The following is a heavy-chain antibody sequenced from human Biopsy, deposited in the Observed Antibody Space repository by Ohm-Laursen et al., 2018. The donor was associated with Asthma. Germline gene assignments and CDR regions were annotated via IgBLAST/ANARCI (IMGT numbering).Heavy chain of an antibody. CDR1: GFTFSSYA. CDR3: ARGKTWGRSYYFDY. D-gene: IGHD6-6*01. Sequence: SLRLTCAASGFTFSSYAMHWVRQGPGKGLEWVAGIFFDGSNKYYADSVKGRFTISRDNSKDTLYLQVNSLRGDDTAVYYCARGKTWGRSYYFDYWGQGTLVTVSS. J-gene: IGHJ4*02. V-gene: IGHV3-30-3*01. CDR2: IFFDGSNK.